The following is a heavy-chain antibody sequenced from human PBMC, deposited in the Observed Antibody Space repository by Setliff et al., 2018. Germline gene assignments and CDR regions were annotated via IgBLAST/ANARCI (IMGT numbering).Heavy chain of an antibody. CDR1: GYTFTSYD. V-gene: IGHV1-8*03. J-gene: IGHJ4*02. Sequence: ASVKVSCKASGYTFTSYDINWVRQATGQGLEWMGWMNPNSGNTGYAQKFQGRVTITRDTSASTAYMWLSSLRSEDTAVYYCARVSGWYYFDYWGQGTLVTVSS. CDR3: ARVSGWYYFDY. CDR2: MNPNSGNT. D-gene: IGHD6-19*01.